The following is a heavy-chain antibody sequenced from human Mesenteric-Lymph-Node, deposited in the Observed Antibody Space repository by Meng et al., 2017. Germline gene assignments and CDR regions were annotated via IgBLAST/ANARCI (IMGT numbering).Heavy chain of an antibody. CDR3: AKEGAAAGIPLFDS. J-gene: IGHJ4*02. Sequence: GESLKISCAASGLTVSSNHMTWVRQAPGKGLGWVSLIYRDGSTYYADSVKGRFTISRDNSKNTVYLQMNNLRDEDTAVYYCAKEGAAAGIPLFDSWGQGTLVTVSS. CDR2: IYRDGST. D-gene: IGHD6-13*01. V-gene: IGHV3-53*01. CDR1: GLTVSSNH.